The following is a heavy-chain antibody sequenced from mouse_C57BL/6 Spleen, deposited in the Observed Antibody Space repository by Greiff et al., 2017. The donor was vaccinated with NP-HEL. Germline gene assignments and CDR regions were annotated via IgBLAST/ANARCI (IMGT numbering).Heavy chain of an antibody. CDR2: IYPGDGDT. V-gene: IGHV1-80*01. D-gene: IGHD1-1*01. J-gene: IGHJ2*01. CDR3: ARSIATDYFDY. Sequence: VKLMESGAELVKPGASVKISCKASGYAFSSYWMNWVKQRPGKGLEWIGQIYPGDGDTNYNGKFKGKATLTADKSSSTAYMQLSSLTSEDSAVYFCARSIATDYFDYWGQGTTLTVSS. CDR1: GYAFSSYW.